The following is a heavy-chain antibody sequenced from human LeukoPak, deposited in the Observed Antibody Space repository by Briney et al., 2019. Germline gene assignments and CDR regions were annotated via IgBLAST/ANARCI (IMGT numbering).Heavy chain of an antibody. CDR2: INPNSGGT. CDR3: ARDQYQLLLFDY. J-gene: IGHJ4*02. Sequence: ASVKVSCKASGYTFNDYYMHWVRQAPGQGLEWMGWINPNSGGTNYAQKFQGRGTMTRDTSISTAYMELSKLRSDDTAVYYCARDQYQLLLFDYWGQGTLVTVSS. D-gene: IGHD2-2*01. CDR1: GYTFNDYY. V-gene: IGHV1-2*02.